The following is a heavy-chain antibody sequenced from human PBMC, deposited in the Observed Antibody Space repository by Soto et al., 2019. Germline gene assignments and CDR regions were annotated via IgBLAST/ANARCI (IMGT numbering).Heavy chain of an antibody. CDR3: ARDSGYDFWSGPEIRGNWFDP. J-gene: IGHJ5*02. Sequence: PSETLSLTCTVSGGSISSYYWSWIRQPPGKGLEWIGYIYYSGSTNYNPSLKSRVTISVDTSKNQFSLKLSSVTAADTAVYYCARDSGYDFWSGPEIRGNWFDPWGQGTLVTVSS. D-gene: IGHD3-3*01. CDR1: GGSISSYY. CDR2: IYYSGST. V-gene: IGHV4-59*01.